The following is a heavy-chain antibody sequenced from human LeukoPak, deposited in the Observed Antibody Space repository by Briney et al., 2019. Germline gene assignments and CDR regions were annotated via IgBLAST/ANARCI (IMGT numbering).Heavy chain of an antibody. CDR1: GYTFTGYY. D-gene: IGHD4-17*01. CDR2: INPNSGGT. V-gene: IGHV1-2*02. Sequence: ASVKVSCKASGYTFTGYYMHWVRQAPGQGLEWMGWINPNSGGTNYAQKFQGRVTMTRDTSISTAYMELSRLRSDDTAVYYCARDHPDYGDYGGVDYWGQGTLVTVSS. CDR3: ARDHPDYGDYGGVDY. J-gene: IGHJ4*02.